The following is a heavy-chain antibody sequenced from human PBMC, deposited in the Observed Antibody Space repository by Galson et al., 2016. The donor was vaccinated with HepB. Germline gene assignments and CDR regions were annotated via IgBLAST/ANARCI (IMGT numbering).Heavy chain of an antibody. J-gene: IGHJ6*02. V-gene: IGHV5-51*01. CDR2: IYPGVSDT. CDR1: GYSFTCYW. CDR3: ARAYGSGSYNYYYYGMDV. Sequence: QSGAEVKKPGESLKISCKGSGYSFTCYWIGWVRQMPGKGLEWMGIIYPGVSDTRYSPSFKGQVTISADKSISTAYLQWSSLKASDTAMYYCARAYGSGSYNYYYYGMDVWGQGTTVTVSS. D-gene: IGHD3-10*01.